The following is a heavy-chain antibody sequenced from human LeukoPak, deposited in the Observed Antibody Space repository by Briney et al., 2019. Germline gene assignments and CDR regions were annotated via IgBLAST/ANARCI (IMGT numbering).Heavy chain of an antibody. V-gene: IGHV3-21*01. CDR2: ISGSSNYI. CDR3: ARHLDYYDSSVFDGMDV. Sequence: GGSLRLSCAASGFTFSSYSMEWVRQAPGKGLEWVSSISGSSNYIYYADSVKGRFTISRDNAKNSLYLQMNSLRAEDTAVYYCARHLDYYDSSVFDGMDVWGQGTTVTVSS. D-gene: IGHD3-22*01. CDR1: GFTFSSYS. J-gene: IGHJ6*02.